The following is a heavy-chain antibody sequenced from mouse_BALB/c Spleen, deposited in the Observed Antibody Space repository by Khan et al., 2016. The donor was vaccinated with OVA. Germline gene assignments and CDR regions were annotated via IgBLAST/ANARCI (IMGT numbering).Heavy chain of an antibody. J-gene: IGHJ3*01. V-gene: IGHV3-6*02. CDR3: ARGGSSGPAWFTY. CDR1: GYSITSGYF. D-gene: IGHD3-1*01. CDR2: IRYDGDS. Sequence: EVQLQESGPGLVKPSQSLSLTCSVTGYSITSGYFWNWIRQFPGNKLEWMGYIRYDGDSNYNPSLKNRISINRDTSKNRFFLKLNSLSPEDTATYYCARGGSSGPAWFTYWGQGTLVTVSA.